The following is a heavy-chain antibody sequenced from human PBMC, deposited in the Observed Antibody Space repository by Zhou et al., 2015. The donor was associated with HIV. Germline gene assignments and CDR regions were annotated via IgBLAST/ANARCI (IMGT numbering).Heavy chain of an antibody. CDR2: IIPIFGTA. J-gene: IGHJ5*02. V-gene: IGHV1-69*01. CDR3: AREVVPAASLGNWFDP. Sequence: QVQLVQSGAEVKKPGSSVKVSCKASGGTFSSYAISWVRQAPGQGLEWMGGIIPIFGTANYAQKFQGRVTITADESTSTAYMELSSLRSEDTAVYYCAREVVPAASLGNWFDPWGPGNPGHRLL. D-gene: IGHD2-2*01. CDR1: GGTFSSYA.